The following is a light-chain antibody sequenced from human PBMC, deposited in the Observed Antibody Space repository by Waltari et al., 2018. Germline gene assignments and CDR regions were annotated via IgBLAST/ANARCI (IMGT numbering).Light chain of an antibody. J-gene: IGKJ1*01. V-gene: IGKV2-28*01. Sequence: DIVMTQSPVSLPVTPGEPASISCRSSQSLLHSNGYNYLDWYLQKPGQSPQLLIYLAYDRASGVPDRFSGSGSGTDCTLKISRVEAEDVGVYYCMQALQTPWTFGQGTKVEIK. CDR1: QSLLHSNGYNY. CDR2: LAY. CDR3: MQALQTPWT.